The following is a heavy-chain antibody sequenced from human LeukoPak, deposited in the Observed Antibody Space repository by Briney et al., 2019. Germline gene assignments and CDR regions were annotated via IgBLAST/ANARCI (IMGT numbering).Heavy chain of an antibody. J-gene: IGHJ6*03. CDR2: IYTSGST. CDR1: GGSISSYY. D-gene: IGHD3-3*01. CDR3: ARQDFWSGSYYMDV. V-gene: IGHV4-4*09. Sequence: SETLSLTCTVSGGSISSYYWSWIRQPPGEGLEWIGYIYTSGSTNYNPSLKSRVTISVDTSKNQFSLKLSSVTAADTAVYYCARQDFWSGSYYMDVWGKGTTVTVSS.